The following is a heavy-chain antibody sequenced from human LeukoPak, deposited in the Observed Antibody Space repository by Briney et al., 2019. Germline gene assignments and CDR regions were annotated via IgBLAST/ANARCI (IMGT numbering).Heavy chain of an antibody. V-gene: IGHV4-34*01. J-gene: IGHJ4*02. CDR3: ATYIHYYDSSGYYYVDFDY. Sequence: SETLSLTCAVYGGSFSGYYWSWIRQPPGKGLEWIGEINHSGSTNYNPSLKSRVTISVDTSKNQFSLELSSVTAADTAVYYCATYIHYYDSSGYYYVDFDYWGQGTLVTVSS. D-gene: IGHD3-22*01. CDR2: INHSGST. CDR1: GGSFSGYY.